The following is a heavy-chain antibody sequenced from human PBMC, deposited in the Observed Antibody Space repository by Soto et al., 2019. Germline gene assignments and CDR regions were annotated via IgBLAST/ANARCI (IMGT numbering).Heavy chain of an antibody. D-gene: IGHD3-3*01. V-gene: IGHV3-33*01. CDR3: ARDASYYSLWSGYYPSRNGMGV. CDR1: GFTFSSFG. CDR2: IWYDGSKK. Sequence: PGGSLRLSCAASGFTFSSFGMHWVRQAPGKGLEWVSLIWYDGSKKSYGDSVKGRFTISRDNSRNTVYLQMNSLRADDTAVYYCARDASYYSLWSGYYPSRNGMGVWRQGTTVAISS. J-gene: IGHJ6*02.